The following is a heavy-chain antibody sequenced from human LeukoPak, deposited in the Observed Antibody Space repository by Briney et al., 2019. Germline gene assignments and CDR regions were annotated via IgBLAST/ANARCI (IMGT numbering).Heavy chain of an antibody. CDR1: GGSFSGYY. V-gene: IGHV4-34*01. CDR3: AASIDYYDSSGYPNY. Sequence: SETLSLTCAVYGGSFSGYYWSWIRQPPGKGLEWIGEINHSGSTNYNPSLKSRVTISVDTSKNQFSLKLSSVTAADTAVYYCAASIDYYDSSGYPNYWGQGTLVTVSS. D-gene: IGHD3-22*01. CDR2: INHSGST. J-gene: IGHJ4*02.